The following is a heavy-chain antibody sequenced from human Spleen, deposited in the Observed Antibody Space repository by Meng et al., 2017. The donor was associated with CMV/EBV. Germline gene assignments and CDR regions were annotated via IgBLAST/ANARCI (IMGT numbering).Heavy chain of an antibody. Sequence: GESLKISCAASRFTFSSFEMNWVRQAPGKGLEWVSYISSSGTTMYYADSVKGRFTISRDNAKNLLYLQMNSLRAEDTAVYYCVRDSLLHYCFDHWGQGTLVTVSS. J-gene: IGHJ4*02. D-gene: IGHD2-15*01. CDR1: RFTFSSFE. CDR2: ISSSGTTM. V-gene: IGHV3-48*03. CDR3: VRDSLLHYCFDH.